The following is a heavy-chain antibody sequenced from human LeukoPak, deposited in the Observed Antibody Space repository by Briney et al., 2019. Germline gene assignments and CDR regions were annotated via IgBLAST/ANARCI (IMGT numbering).Heavy chain of an antibody. V-gene: IGHV3-7*01. CDR1: GFTFSTYW. CDR2: INEDGSQI. J-gene: IGHJ4*02. D-gene: IGHD6-6*01. CDR3: ARSSYSSSSS. Sequence: PGGSLRLSCTASGFTFSTYWMIWVRQAPGKGLEWVANINEDGSQIYYVASVEGRFTIFRDNAKNSLFLQMNSLRAEDTALYYCARSSYSSSSSWGQGTLVTVSS.